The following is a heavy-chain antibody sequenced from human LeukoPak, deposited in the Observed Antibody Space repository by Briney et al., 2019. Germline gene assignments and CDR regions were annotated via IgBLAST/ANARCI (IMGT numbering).Heavy chain of an antibody. D-gene: IGHD3-16*01. J-gene: IGHJ4*02. CDR3: AKDRGEYFDYVWGSFTSFDF. Sequence: GGSLRLSCAASGFTFSSYWMSWVRQAPGKGLEWVSGISGSGHRTYYADSVKGRFTISRDNSKNTLYLQMNSLRAEDTAVYYCAKDRGEYFDYVWGSFTSFDFWGQGTQVTVSS. CDR2: ISGSGHRT. V-gene: IGHV3-23*01. CDR1: GFTFSSYW.